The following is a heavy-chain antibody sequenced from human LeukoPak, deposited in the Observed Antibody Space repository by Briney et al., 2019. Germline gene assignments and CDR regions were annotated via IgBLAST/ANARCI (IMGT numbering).Heavy chain of an antibody. CDR3: ARDPYSYNFYFDY. V-gene: IGHV7-4-1*02. CDR2: INTNTGSP. D-gene: IGHD5-18*01. Sequence: ASVKVSCKTSGYTFTRYPISWVRQAPGQGLEWMGWINTNTGSPTYAQGFTGRFVFSLDTSVSTVYLQITSLTAEDTAFYYCARDPYSYNFYFDYWGQGTLVTVSS. CDR1: GYTFTRYP. J-gene: IGHJ4*02.